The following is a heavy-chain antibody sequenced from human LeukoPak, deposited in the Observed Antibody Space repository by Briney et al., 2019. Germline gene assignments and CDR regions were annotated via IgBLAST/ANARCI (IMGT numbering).Heavy chain of an antibody. CDR3: ARLSSSWYQDWYFDL. CDR2: IYTRGST. V-gene: IGHV4-4*07. Sequence: SETLSLTCTVSGGSISSYDWSWIRQPAGKGLEWIGRIYTRGSTNYNPSLKSRVSMSVDTSKKQFSLKLSSVTAADTAVYYCARLSSSWYQDWYFDLWGRGALVTVSS. CDR1: GGSISSYD. J-gene: IGHJ2*01. D-gene: IGHD6-13*01.